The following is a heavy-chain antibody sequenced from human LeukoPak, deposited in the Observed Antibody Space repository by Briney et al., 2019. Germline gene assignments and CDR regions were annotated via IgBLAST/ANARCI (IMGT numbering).Heavy chain of an antibody. CDR1: GGSLTYTSHY. Sequence: SETLSLTCSVSGGSLTYTSHYWGWIRQPPGKGLEWIGSIHYSGDTYYKPSLRSRVTISVDTSKNQFSLKVTSVTAADTAVYYCARRRCTSTSCWFDPWGQGTLVTVSS. J-gene: IGHJ5*02. CDR3: ARRRCTSTSCWFDP. CDR2: IHYSGDT. V-gene: IGHV4-39*01. D-gene: IGHD2-2*01.